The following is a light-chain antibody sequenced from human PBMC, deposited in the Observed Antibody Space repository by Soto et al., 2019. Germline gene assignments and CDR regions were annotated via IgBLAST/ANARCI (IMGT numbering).Light chain of an antibody. V-gene: IGKV3-15*01. CDR1: ESVHRN. CDR2: YAS. Sequence: EMVMTQSPATLSVSPGERVTLSCRASESVHRNLAWYQQKPGQGPSLLIYYASTRATGVPDRFTGSGSGTEFTLTISILQSEDFGVSHCQHYSNWPPTFGPGTKVEIK. J-gene: IGKJ3*01. CDR3: QHYSNWPPT.